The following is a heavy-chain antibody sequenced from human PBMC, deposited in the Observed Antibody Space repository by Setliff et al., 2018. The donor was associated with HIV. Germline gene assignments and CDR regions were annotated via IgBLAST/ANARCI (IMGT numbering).Heavy chain of an antibody. J-gene: IGHJ4*02. V-gene: IGHV3-15*04. CDR3: ARDGHIDEAASTDFDS. CDR1: GFTFNSAW. D-gene: IGHD6-13*01. Sequence: GGSLRLSCAVSGFTFNSAWMNWVRQAPGKGLEWVGRIASNTDGGTTDYAAPVNGRFIISRDDSRNTIYLHMSSLNTEDTAVYYCARDGHIDEAASTDFDSWGQGTLVTVSS. CDR2: IASNTDGGTT.